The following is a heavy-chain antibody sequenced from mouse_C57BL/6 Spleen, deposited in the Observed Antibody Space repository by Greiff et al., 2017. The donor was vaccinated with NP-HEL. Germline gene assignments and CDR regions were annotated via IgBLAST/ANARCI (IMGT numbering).Heavy chain of an antibody. D-gene: IGHD1-1*01. Sequence: EVKLQESGGGLVQPKGSLKLSCAASGFSFNTYAMNWVRQAPGKGLEWVARIRSKSNNYATYYADSVKDRFTISRDDSESMLYLQMNNLKTEDTAMYYCVRQPPRYYGSSYDAMDYWGQGTSVTVSS. V-gene: IGHV10-1*01. CDR3: VRQPPRYYGSSYDAMDY. CDR2: IRSKSNNYAT. J-gene: IGHJ4*01. CDR1: GFSFNTYA.